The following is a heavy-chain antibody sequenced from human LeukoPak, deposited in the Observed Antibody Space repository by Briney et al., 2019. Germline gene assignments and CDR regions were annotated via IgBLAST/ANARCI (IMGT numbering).Heavy chain of an antibody. CDR3: SRAPTYYMDV. J-gene: IGHJ6*03. CDR1: GYTFTGYY. V-gene: IGHV1-2*02. Sequence: GASVKVSCKASGYTFTGYYMHWVRQAPRQGLEWVGWINPNSGGTNYAQKFQGRVTMTRDTSISTAYMELSRLRSDDTAVYYCSRAPTYYMDVWGKGTTVTVSS. CDR2: INPNSGGT.